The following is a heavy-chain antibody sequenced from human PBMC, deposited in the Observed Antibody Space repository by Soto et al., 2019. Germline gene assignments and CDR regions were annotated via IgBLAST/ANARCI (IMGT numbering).Heavy chain of an antibody. CDR3: ARHTPAISISDH. CDR2: IYYSGST. Sequence: KPSETLSLTCTVSGGSITSYYCNWIRQPPGKGLEWIGYIYYSGSTNYNPSLESRVTISVDTSKNQFSLKLSSVTAADTAVYYCARHTPAISISDHWGQGTLVTVSS. CDR1: GGSITSYY. D-gene: IGHD2-15*01. J-gene: IGHJ4*02. V-gene: IGHV4-59*08.